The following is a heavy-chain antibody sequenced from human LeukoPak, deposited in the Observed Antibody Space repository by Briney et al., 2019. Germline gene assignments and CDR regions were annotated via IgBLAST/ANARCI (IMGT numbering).Heavy chain of an antibody. CDR2: IIPILGIA. V-gene: IGHV1-69*04. Sequence: SVKVSCKASGGTFSSYAISWVRQAPGQGLEWMGRIIPILGIANYAQKFQGRVTITADKSTSTVYMEVSSLRFEDTAVYYCARDVIEKATFDYWGQGTLVTVSS. CDR3: ARDVIEKATFDY. J-gene: IGHJ4*02. D-gene: IGHD5-24*01. CDR1: GGTFSSYA.